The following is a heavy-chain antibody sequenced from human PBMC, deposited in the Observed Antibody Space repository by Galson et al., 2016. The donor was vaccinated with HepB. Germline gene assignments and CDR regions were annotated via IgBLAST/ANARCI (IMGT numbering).Heavy chain of an antibody. CDR3: AKRDPLLALGAFDI. Sequence: SLRLSCAASGFTFSSYGMHWVRQAPGKRLEWVTVISYDGSDKYYADSVKGRFTISRDNSKNTLLLQMNSLTAEDTAVYYCAKRDPLLALGAFDIWGQGTVVTVSS. CDR2: ISYDGSDK. V-gene: IGHV3-30*18. J-gene: IGHJ3*02. CDR1: GFTFSSYG.